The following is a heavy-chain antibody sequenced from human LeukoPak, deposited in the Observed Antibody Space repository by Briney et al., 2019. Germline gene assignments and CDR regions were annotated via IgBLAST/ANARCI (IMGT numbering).Heavy chain of an antibody. V-gene: IGHV4-34*01. D-gene: IGHD3-10*01. CDR2: INHSGST. CDR1: GGSFSGYY. J-gene: IGHJ6*02. Sequence: PSETLSLTCAVYGGSFSGYYWSWIRQPPGKGLEWIGEINHSGSTNYNPSLKSRVTISVDTSKNQFSLKLSSVTAADTAVYYCARTLVSYYGSGRYASYYYYGMDVWGQGTTVTVS. CDR3: ARTLVSYYGSGRYASYYYYGMDV.